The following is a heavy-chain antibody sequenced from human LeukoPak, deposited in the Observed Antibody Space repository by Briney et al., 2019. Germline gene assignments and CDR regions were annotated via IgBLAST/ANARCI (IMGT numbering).Heavy chain of an antibody. Sequence: TLSLTCTVSGGSISGGGYYWSWIRQHPGKGLEWIGYIYYSGSTYYNPSLKSRVTISVDTSKNQFSLKLSSVTAADTAVYYCARGWLRLSGMDVWGQGTTVTVSS. V-gene: IGHV4-31*03. CDR2: IYYSGST. J-gene: IGHJ6*02. CDR1: GGSISGGGYY. D-gene: IGHD5-12*01. CDR3: ARGWLRLSGMDV.